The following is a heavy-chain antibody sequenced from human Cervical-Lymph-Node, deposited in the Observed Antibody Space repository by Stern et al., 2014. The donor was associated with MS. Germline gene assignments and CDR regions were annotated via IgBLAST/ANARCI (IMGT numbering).Heavy chain of an antibody. CDR3: ARDRVLTVRYYYGMDV. CDR1: GFSFSGYW. J-gene: IGHJ6*02. D-gene: IGHD2-8*01. CDR2: IQYDGSEK. Sequence: EVQLLESGGGLVQPGGSLRLSCAASGFSFSGYWITWVRLAPAKGMSWVATIQYDGSEKKYVDAVKGRFTISRNNAKSSLYLQMNTLRAEDTAVYYCARDRVLTVRYYYGMDVWGQGTTVTVAS. V-gene: IGHV3-7*01.